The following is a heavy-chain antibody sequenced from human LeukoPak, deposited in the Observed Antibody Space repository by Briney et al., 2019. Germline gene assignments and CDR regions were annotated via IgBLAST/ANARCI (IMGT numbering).Heavy chain of an antibody. CDR3: ARDYYDSSGYQLPDY. CDR2: INSDGSST. D-gene: IGHD3-22*01. CDR1: GFTFSSYW. V-gene: IGHV3-74*01. J-gene: IGHJ4*02. Sequence: GGSLRLSCAASGFTFSSYWMHWVGQAPGKGLVWVSRINSDGSSTSYADSVKGRFTISRDNAKNTLYLQMNSLRAEDTAVYYCARDYYDSSGYQLPDYWGQGTLVTVSS.